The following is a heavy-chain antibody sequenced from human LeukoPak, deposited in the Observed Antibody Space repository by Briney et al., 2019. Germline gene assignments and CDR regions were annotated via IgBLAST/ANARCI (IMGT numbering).Heavy chain of an antibody. J-gene: IGHJ6*03. CDR2: INHSGST. Sequence: PSETLSLTCAVYGGSFSGYYWSWIRQPPGKGLEWIGEINHSGSTNYNPSLKRRVTISVDTSKNQVYLKKSSVTAADTAVLFCARRNCSGGSCYTFNYYNYMYVWGKGTTVTVSS. CDR3: ARRNCSGGSCYTFNYYNYMYV. V-gene: IGHV4-34*01. D-gene: IGHD2-15*01. CDR1: GGSFSGYY.